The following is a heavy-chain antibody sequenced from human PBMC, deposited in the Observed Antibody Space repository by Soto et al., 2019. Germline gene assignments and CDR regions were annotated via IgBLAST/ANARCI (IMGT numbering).Heavy chain of an antibody. CDR1: GGSISSSSYY. J-gene: IGHJ4*02. D-gene: IGHD3-10*01. Sequence: SETLSLTCTVSGGSISSSSYYWGWIRQPPGKGLEWIGSIYYSGSTYYNPSLKSRVTISVDTSKNQFSLKLSSVTAADTAVYYCARHSWFGEFCAKYWGQGTLVTVSS. CDR2: IYYSGST. CDR3: ARHSWFGEFCAKY. V-gene: IGHV4-39*01.